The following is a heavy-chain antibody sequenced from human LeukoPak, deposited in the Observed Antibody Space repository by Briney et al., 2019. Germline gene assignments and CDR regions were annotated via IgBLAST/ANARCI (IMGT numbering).Heavy chain of an antibody. J-gene: IGHJ4*02. CDR1: GGSISSYY. CDR2: IYYSGST. V-gene: IGHV4-59*01. D-gene: IGHD2-15*01. Sequence: SETLSLTRTVSGGSISSYYWSWIRQPPGKGLEWIGYIYYSGSTNYNPSLKSRVTISVDTSKNQFSLKLSSVTAADTAVYYCARVAPQDYYFDYWGQGTLVTVSS. CDR3: ARVAPQDYYFDY.